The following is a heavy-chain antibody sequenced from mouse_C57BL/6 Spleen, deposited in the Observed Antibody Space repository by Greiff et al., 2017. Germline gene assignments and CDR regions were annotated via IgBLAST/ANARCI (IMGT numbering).Heavy chain of an antibody. CDR2: IYPSDSET. Sequence: QVQLQQPGAELVRPGSSVKLSCKASGYTFTSYWMDWVKQRPGQGLEWIGNIYPSDSETHYNQKFKDKATLTVDKSSSTAYMQLSSLTSEDSAVYYCATGGYPGVSWFAYWGQGTLVTVSA. V-gene: IGHV1-61*01. CDR1: GYTFTSYW. D-gene: IGHD2-2*01. J-gene: IGHJ3*01. CDR3: ATGGYPGVSWFAY.